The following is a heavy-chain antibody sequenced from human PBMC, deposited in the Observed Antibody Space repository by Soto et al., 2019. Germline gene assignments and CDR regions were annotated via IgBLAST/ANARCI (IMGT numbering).Heavy chain of an antibody. J-gene: IGHJ5*02. Sequence: QNTLRESGPTLVKSTQTLTLTCTFSGFSLRNGGVGVGWIRQPPGKALEWVALIYWNDDKRYSPSLKSRLTITKDTSKNQVVLTMTNVDPVDTATYYCAHKLDTADWFGPWGQGTPVTVSS. CDR3: AHKLDTADWFGP. CDR1: GFSLRNGGVG. CDR2: IYWNDDK. V-gene: IGHV2-5*01. D-gene: IGHD5-18*01.